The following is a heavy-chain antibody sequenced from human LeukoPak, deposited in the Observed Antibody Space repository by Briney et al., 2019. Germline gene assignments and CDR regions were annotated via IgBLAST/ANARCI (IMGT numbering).Heavy chain of an antibody. J-gene: IGHJ4*02. CDR1: GYTFTSYW. V-gene: IGHV5-51*01. CDR3: ARGTHYYDSSGYYVY. Sequence: GGSLKISCQGSGYTFTSYWRGWVRQLPGKGLEWMGIISPGDSNTSYSPSFQGKATISADKSISTAYLQWSSLKASDTAMYYCARGTHYYDSSGYYVYWGQGTLVTVSS. CDR2: ISPGDSNT. D-gene: IGHD3-22*01.